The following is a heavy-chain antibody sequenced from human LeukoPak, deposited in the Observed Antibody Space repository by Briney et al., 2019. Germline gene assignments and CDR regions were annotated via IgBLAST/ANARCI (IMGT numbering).Heavy chain of an antibody. CDR2: IYSSGST. Sequence: PSETLSLTCTVSGGSISSGSYYWSWLRQPAGKGLEWIVRIYSSGSTNYNPTLKSLFTISVDTSKNQFSLKLSSVTAADTAVYYCARRPTGGRGYSYGYGPSNWFDPWGQGTLVTVSS. V-gene: IGHV4-61*02. J-gene: IGHJ5*02. CDR1: GGSISSGSYY. CDR3: ARRPTGGRGYSYGYGPSNWFDP. D-gene: IGHD5-18*01.